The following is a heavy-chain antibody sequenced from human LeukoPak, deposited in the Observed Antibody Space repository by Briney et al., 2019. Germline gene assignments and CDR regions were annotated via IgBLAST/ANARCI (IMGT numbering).Heavy chain of an antibody. Sequence: SGGSLRLSCAASGFTFSSYAMSWVRQAPGKGLEWVSAISGSGGRTYYADSVKGRFTISRDNSKNTLYLQMNSLRAEDTAVYYCAKDRRGFRGVLDAFDIWGQGTMVTVSS. D-gene: IGHD3-16*01. J-gene: IGHJ3*02. CDR2: ISGSGGRT. V-gene: IGHV3-23*01. CDR1: GFTFSSYA. CDR3: AKDRRGFRGVLDAFDI.